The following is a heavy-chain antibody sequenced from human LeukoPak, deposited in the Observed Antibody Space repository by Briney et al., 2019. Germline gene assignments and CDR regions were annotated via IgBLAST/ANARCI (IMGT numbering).Heavy chain of an antibody. CDR3: ARISLGAIWGYYYGMDV. CDR2: IIPIFDTA. J-gene: IGHJ6*02. D-gene: IGHD1-26*01. CDR1: GGTFISYS. V-gene: IGHV1-69*13. Sequence: ASVKVSCKASGGTFISYSISWVRQAPGQGLEWMGGIIPIFDTADYAQKFQGRVTITADESTSTAYMELSSLRSGDTAVFYCARISLGAIWGYYYGMDVWGQGTTVTVSS.